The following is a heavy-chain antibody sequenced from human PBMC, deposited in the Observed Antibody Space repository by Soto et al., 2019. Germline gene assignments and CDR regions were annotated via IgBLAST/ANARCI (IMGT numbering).Heavy chain of an antibody. CDR3: AREFPYYESSDSYFDY. D-gene: IGHD3-16*01. Sequence: SETLSLTCTVSGGSISNYYWNWIRQPPGKGLEWIGYIYYSGSTNYNPSLKSRITVTPDTSKNQFSLHLNSVTPEDTAVYYCAREFPYYESSDSYFDYWGQGALVTVSS. CDR2: IYYSGST. J-gene: IGHJ4*02. CDR1: GGSISNYY. V-gene: IGHV4-59*12.